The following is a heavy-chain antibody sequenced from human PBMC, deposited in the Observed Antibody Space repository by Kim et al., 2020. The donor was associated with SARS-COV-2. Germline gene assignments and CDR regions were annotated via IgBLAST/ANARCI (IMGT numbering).Heavy chain of an antibody. CDR1: GYSFTGYD. CDR3: ARRAPSPDCKYFAMDV. D-gene: IGHD2-21*02. CDR2: MNPNLGNT. V-gene: IGHV1-8*01. Sequence: ASVKVSCKTSGYSFTGYDINWVRQATGQGLEWMGWMNPNLGNTGYAQKFQGRVTLTWNTSIRTAYMELSSLKSEDTAVYYCARRAPSPDCKYFAMDVWGQGTTVTVSS. J-gene: IGHJ6*02.